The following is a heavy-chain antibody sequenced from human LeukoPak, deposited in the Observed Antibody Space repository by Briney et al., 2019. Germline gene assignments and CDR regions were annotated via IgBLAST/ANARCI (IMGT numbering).Heavy chain of an antibody. CDR1: GGSISSYY. D-gene: IGHD4/OR15-4a*01. J-gene: IGHJ4*02. CDR2: IYYSGST. Sequence: SETLSLTCTVSGGSISSYYWSWIRQPPGKGLEWNGSIYYSGSTYYNPSLKSRVTISVDTSKNQFSLKLNSVTTSDTAVYYCARGGATGARTRGAFVPSFDNWGQGSLVTVSS. CDR3: ARGGATGARTRGAFVPSFDN. V-gene: IGHV4-39*07.